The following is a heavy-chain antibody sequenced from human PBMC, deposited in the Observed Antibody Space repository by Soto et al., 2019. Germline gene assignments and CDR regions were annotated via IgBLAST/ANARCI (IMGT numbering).Heavy chain of an antibody. CDR1: GYTFTSYG. CDR2: ISANNGNT. D-gene: IGHD1-26*01. Sequence: QVQLVQSGAEVKKPGASVKVSCKASGYTFTSYGISWVRQAPGQGLEWMGWISANNGNTNYAQKIQGRVTMITDTSTSTAYMELRSRRSDDTAVYYCARDGRYSGSYGGYYFDYWGQGTLVTVSS. V-gene: IGHV1-18*01. CDR3: ARDGRYSGSYGGYYFDY. J-gene: IGHJ4*02.